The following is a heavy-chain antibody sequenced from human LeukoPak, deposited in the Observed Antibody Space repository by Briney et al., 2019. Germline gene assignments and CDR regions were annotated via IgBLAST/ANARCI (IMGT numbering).Heavy chain of an antibody. J-gene: IGHJ6*04. CDR1: VGSFCGYY. Sequence: SETLSLTCAVCVGSFCGYYWSWIRQPPGKGLGWVGEINHSGSTNYNPSLKSRVTIPVYTSKNQCSQKLSSVTVADTAVYYCARVQLWSPYYYYGMDVWGKGTTVTVSS. CDR3: ARVQLWSPYYYYGMDV. V-gene: IGHV4-34*01. CDR2: INHSGST. D-gene: IGHD5-18*01.